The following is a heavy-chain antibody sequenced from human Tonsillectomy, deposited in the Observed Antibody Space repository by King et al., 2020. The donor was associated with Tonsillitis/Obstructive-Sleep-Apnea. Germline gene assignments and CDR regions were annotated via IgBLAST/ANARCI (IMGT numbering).Heavy chain of an antibody. CDR2: IDWDDDK. CDR3: ALVHKWNNVEYYDLHV. V-gene: IGHV2-70*11. Sequence: VTLKESGPALVKPTQTLTLTCTFSGFSLSTRGMCVSWIRQPPGKALEWLARIDWDDDKYYSTSLKTRLTISKDTSKNQVVLTVTNKDPVDTATYYCALVHKWNNVEYYDLHVWGKGTTVTVSS. J-gene: IGHJ6*03. D-gene: IGHD1/OR15-1a*01. CDR1: GFSLSTRGMC.